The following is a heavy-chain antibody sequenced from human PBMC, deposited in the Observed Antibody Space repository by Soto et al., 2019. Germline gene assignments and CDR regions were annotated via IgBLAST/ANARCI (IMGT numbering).Heavy chain of an antibody. Sequence: SETLSLTCTVSGGSISSNYWTWIRQPPGKGLEWIGYVYNSGSTNYNPSLKSRVTISEDTSKSQFSLKVNSMTAADTAVYYCARYRREAVAGYTLDNWGQGILDTVSS. CDR2: VYNSGST. D-gene: IGHD6-13*01. CDR3: ARYRREAVAGYTLDN. V-gene: IGHV4-59*01. CDR1: GGSISSNY. J-gene: IGHJ4*02.